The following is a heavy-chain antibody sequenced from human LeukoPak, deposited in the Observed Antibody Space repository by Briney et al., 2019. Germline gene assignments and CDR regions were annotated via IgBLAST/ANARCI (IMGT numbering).Heavy chain of an antibody. CDR2: ISTDGKDK. CDR3: AKDQKWGPAVYYFDS. V-gene: IGHV3-30*18. CDR1: GFTLSNYA. D-gene: IGHD2-2*01. Sequence: GRSLRLSCAASGFTLSNYAMHWVGQAPGKGLEWVTVISTDGKDKKYADSVKGRFAISRDNSKNTLDLQMHSLRADDTAVYYCAKDQKWGPAVYYFDSWGQGTLVTVSS. J-gene: IGHJ4*02.